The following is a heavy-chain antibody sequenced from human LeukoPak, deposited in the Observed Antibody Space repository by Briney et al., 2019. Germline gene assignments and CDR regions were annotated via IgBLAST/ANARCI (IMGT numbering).Heavy chain of an antibody. D-gene: IGHD4-17*01. CDR3: ARNRGYGDPFGY. CDR2: IYGGGTT. V-gene: IGHV3-66*01. Sequence: GGSLRLSCAASGFTVSSNYMSWVRQAPGKGLEWVSVIYGGGTTYYADSVKGRFTISRDNSKNTLYLQMNSLRAEDTAVYYCARNRGYGDPFGYWGQGTLVTVSS. J-gene: IGHJ4*02. CDR1: GFTVSSNY.